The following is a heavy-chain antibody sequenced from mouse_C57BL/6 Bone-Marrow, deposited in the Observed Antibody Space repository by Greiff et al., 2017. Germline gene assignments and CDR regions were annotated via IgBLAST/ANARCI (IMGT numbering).Heavy chain of an antibody. CDR3: ARADYDGYYALYY. Sequence: EVKLMESGGDLVKPGGSLKLSCAASGFTFSSYGMSWVRQTPDKRLEWVATISSGGSYTYYTDSVKGRFTISRDNSSNPLYRQMSSLKSEATAKYDCARADYDGYYALYYWGQGTSVTVSS. J-gene: IGHJ4*01. V-gene: IGHV5-6*01. D-gene: IGHD2-4*01. CDR2: ISSGGSYT. CDR1: GFTFSSYG.